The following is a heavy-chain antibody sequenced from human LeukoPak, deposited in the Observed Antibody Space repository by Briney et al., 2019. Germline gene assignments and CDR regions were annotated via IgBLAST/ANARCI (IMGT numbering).Heavy chain of an antibody. D-gene: IGHD2-15*01. CDR1: GFGVSNNY. CDR3: ASDSYSPEYFQH. Sequence: GGSLRLSCAASGFGVSNNYMSWVSQAPGKGLEWVSVIYSGGSTFYADSVKGRFTISRDNSKNTLYLQMNSLRAEDTAVYYCASDSYSPEYFQHWGQGTLVTVSS. V-gene: IGHV3-66*01. CDR2: IYSGGST. J-gene: IGHJ1*01.